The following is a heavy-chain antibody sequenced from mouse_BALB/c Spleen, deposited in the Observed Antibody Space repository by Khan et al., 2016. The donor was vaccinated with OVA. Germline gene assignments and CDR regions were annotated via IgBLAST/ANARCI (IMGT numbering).Heavy chain of an antibody. V-gene: IGHV5-6*01. CDR1: GFTFSAYG. D-gene: IGHD1-3*01. J-gene: IGHJ3*01. CDR3: ASHLSGSFAY. Sequence: EVQLVESGGDLVKPGGSLKLSCAASGFTFSAYGMSWVRQTPDRRLEWVATISSGGDFTYYPDGVKGRFTISRDNAKNTLYLQMSSLKSEDTAMYYGASHLSGSFAYWGQGTLVTVSA. CDR2: ISSGGDFT.